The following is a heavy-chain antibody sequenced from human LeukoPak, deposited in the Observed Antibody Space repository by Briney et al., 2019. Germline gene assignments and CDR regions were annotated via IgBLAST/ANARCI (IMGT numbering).Heavy chain of an antibody. J-gene: IGHJ4*02. D-gene: IGHD3-10*01. CDR3: ARDRGSRGGFDY. CDR1: GGSISFYH. Sequence: SETLSLTCTVSGGSISFYHWSWIRQPAGKGLEWIGRMYTSGSSNYNPSLKSRVTMSVDASKNRFSLKLSPVTAADTAVYYCARDRGSRGGFDYWGQGTLVTVSS. V-gene: IGHV4-4*07. CDR2: MYTSGSS.